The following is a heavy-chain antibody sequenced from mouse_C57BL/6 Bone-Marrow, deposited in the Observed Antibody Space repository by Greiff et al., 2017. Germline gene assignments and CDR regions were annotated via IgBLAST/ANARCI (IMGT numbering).Heavy chain of an antibody. CDR2: IHPNSGST. CDR1: GYTFTSYW. CDR3: ERSRGNYVFDY. D-gene: IGHD2-1*01. Sequence: VQLQQPGAELVKPGASVKLSCKASGYTFTSYWMHWVKQRPGQGLEWIGMIHPNSGSTNYNEKFKSKATLTVDKSSSTAYMQLSSLTSEDSAVYYCERSRGNYVFDYWGQGTTLTVSS. J-gene: IGHJ2*01. V-gene: IGHV1-64*01.